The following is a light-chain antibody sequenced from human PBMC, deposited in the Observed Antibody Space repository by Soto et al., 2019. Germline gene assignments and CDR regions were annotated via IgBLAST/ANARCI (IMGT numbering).Light chain of an antibody. J-gene: IGKJ1*01. CDR2: GAS. CDR3: QHRSNWPRT. Sequence: EIVLTQSPGTLSLSPGERATLSCRASQSVSSSYLAWYQQKPGQAPRLLIYGASSRATGIPDRFSGSGSGTDFTLTISSLEPEDFAVYYCQHRSNWPRTFGQGTKVDI. CDR1: QSVSSSY. V-gene: IGKV3D-20*02.